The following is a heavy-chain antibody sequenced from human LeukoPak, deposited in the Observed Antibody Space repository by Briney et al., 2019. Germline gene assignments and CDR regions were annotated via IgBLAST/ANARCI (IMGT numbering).Heavy chain of an antibody. CDR1: GFTFLNYA. J-gene: IGHJ4*02. V-gene: IGHV3-30*04. D-gene: IGHD6-13*01. CDR2: MSYDGKNY. Sequence: GKSLRLSCVASGFTFLNYAVHWVRQAPGKGLEWVAVMSYDGKNYYYADSVKGRFTLSRDNSKNTLYVQMNSLRREDTAVYYCAREWGAAADYWGQGTLVTVSS. CDR3: AREWGAAADY.